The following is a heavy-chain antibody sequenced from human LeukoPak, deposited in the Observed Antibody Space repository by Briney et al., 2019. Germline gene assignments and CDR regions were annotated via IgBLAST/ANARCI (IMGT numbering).Heavy chain of an antibody. V-gene: IGHV4-61*01. Sequence: SETLSLTCTVSGGSVSNGNYYWSWIRQPPGKELEWIGYIYYSGSTNYNPSLKSRVTMSVDTSKNQFSLKLSSVTAADTAVYYCARGLDDLSMDVWSQGTTVTVSS. CDR3: ARGLDDLSMDV. CDR1: GGSVSNGNYY. CDR2: IYYSGST. J-gene: IGHJ6*02.